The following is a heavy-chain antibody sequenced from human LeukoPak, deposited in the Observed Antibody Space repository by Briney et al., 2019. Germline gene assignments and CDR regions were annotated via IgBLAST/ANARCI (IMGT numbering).Heavy chain of an antibody. J-gene: IGHJ6*02. CDR2: ISYDGSNK. D-gene: IGHD3-3*01. Sequence: GGSLRLSCAASGFTFSSFAMNWVRQAPGKGLEWVAVISYDGSNKYYADSVKGRFTISRDNSKNTLYLQMNSLRAEDTAVYYCARGITIFGVALYGMDVWGQGTTVTVSS. V-gene: IGHV3-30-3*01. CDR3: ARGITIFGVALYGMDV. CDR1: GFTFSSFA.